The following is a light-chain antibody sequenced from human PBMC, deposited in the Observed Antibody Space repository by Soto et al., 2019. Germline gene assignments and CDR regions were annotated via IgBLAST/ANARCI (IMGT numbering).Light chain of an antibody. CDR2: EVR. CDR3: SAYTSRSTLV. V-gene: IGLV2-14*01. J-gene: IGLJ2*01. Sequence: QSALTQSASVSGSPGQSITISCSGTRRDVGAYNLVSWYQQPPGKAPQLLIYEVRNRPSGISSRFSGSRSGNTASLTISSLLPEDEADYYCSAYTSRSTLVFGGGTKVTVL. CDR1: RRDVGAYNL.